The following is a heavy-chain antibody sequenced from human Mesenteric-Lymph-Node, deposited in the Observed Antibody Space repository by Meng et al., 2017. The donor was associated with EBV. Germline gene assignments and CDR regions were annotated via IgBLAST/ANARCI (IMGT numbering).Heavy chain of an antibody. V-gene: IGHV3-21*02. CDR3: ARSPTGYSSTWSPYWYFDL. Sequence: EVQLVESGGGLVKPGGSXXLSAAASGFTFSSYSINWVRQAPGKGLEWVSSISSSSSYIYYADSVKGRFTISRDNAKNSLYLQMNSLRAEDTAVYYCARSPTGYSSTWSPYWYFDLWGRGTLVTVSS. CDR2: ISSSSSYI. CDR1: GFTFSSYS. J-gene: IGHJ2*01. D-gene: IGHD6-13*01.